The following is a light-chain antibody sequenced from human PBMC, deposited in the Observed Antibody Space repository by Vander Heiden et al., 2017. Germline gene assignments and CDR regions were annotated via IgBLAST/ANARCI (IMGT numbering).Light chain of an antibody. Sequence: QSALTQPPSVSGSPGQSITISCPGTSRTVGGYNYVSCYQQHPAKAPKLMIYEFSNRPSGVSNRFSGSKSGNTASLTISRLQAEDEADYYCSSDTSSSTLDVFGTGTKVTVL. CDR2: EFS. V-gene: IGLV2-14*01. J-gene: IGLJ1*01. CDR3: SSDTSSSTLDV. CDR1: SRTVGGYNY.